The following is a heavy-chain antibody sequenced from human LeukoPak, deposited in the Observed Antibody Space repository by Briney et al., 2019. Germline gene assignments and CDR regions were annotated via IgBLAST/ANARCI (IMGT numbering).Heavy chain of an antibody. CDR2: IYYSGST. CDR3: ARGPTSSGFDY. V-gene: IGHV4-30-4*01. D-gene: IGHD3-22*01. CDR1: GGSISSGDYY. J-gene: IGHJ4*02. Sequence: SVTLSLTCTVSGGSISSGDYYWSWIRQPPGKGLEWIGYIYYSGSTYYNPSLKSRVTISVDTSKNQFSLKLSSVTAADTAVYYCARGPTSSGFDYWGQGTLVTVSS.